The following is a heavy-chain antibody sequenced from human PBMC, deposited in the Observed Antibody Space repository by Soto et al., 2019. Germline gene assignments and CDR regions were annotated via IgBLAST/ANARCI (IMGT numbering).Heavy chain of an antibody. J-gene: IGHJ4*02. V-gene: IGHV3-7*01. Sequence: GGSLRLSCAASGFTFSSYALSWVRQAPGKGLEWVANIKQDGSEKYYVDSVKGRFTISRDNAKNSPYLQMNSLRAEDTAVYYCARDRGSSSSLLRHWGQGTLVTVSS. CDR2: IKQDGSEK. CDR3: ARDRGSSSSLLRH. CDR1: GFTFSSYA. D-gene: IGHD6-6*01.